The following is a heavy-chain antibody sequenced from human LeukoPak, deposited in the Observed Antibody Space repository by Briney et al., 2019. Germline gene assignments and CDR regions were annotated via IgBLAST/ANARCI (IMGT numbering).Heavy chain of an antibody. CDR3: AKGSAVSGSYAFDY. CDR1: GFTFSSYA. Sequence: GGSLRLSCAASGFTFSSYAMSWVRQAPGKGLEWVSAISGSGGSIYYADSVKGRFTISRDNSKNTLYLQMNSLRAEDTAVYYCAKGSAVSGSYAFDYWGQGTLVTVSS. CDR2: ISGSGGSI. V-gene: IGHV3-23*01. D-gene: IGHD1-26*01. J-gene: IGHJ4*02.